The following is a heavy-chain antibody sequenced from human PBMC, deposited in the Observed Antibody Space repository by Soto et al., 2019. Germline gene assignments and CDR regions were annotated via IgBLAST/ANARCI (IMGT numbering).Heavy chain of an antibody. CDR3: ARGGGYCTPTSCAIDS. CDR1: RFSFSSYE. V-gene: IGHV3-23*01. Sequence: GGSMRLSCVASRFSFSSYEMSWVRQAAGKELEWVSRVSLTGDRTNYAGSVKGRFTVSRDNFKNTLYLEMDSLRPEDTAIYYCARGGGYCTPTSCAIDSWGRGTPVTVSS. CDR2: VSLTGDRT. D-gene: IGHD2-8*01. J-gene: IGHJ4*02.